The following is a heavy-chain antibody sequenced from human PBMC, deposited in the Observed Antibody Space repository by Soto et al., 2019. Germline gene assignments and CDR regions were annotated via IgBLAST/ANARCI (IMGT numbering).Heavy chain of an antibody. CDR3: ARIMIAARRARYYYYYYYMDV. J-gene: IGHJ6*03. CDR2: IDPSDSYT. Sequence: GESLKISCSRSGHSFTSYWISWVRQMPGKGLEWMGRIDPSDSYTNYSPSFQGHVTISADKSISTAYLQWSSLKASDTAMYYCARIMIAARRARYYYYYYYMDVWGKGTTVTVSS. CDR1: GHSFTSYW. D-gene: IGHD6-6*01. V-gene: IGHV5-10-1*01.